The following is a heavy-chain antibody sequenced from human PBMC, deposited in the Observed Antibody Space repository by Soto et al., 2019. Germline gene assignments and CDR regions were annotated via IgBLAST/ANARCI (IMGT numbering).Heavy chain of an antibody. CDR3: ARDSTRHYDILTGYSNAFDI. Sequence: TSETLSLTCTVSGGSISSGDYYWSWIRQPPGKGLEWIGYIYYSGSTYYNPSLKSRVTISVDTSKNQFSLKLSSVTAADTAVYYCARDSTRHYDILTGYSNAFDIWGQGTMVTVSS. CDR1: GGSISSGDYY. V-gene: IGHV4-30-4*02. CDR2: IYYSGST. D-gene: IGHD3-9*01. J-gene: IGHJ3*02.